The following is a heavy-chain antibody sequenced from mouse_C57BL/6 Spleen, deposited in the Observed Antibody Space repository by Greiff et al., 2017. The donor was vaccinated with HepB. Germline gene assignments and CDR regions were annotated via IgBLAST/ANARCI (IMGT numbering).Heavy chain of an antibody. J-gene: IGHJ3*01. Sequence: VQLQQSGAELAKPGASVKLSCKASGYTFTSYWMHWVNQRPGQGLEWIGYINPSSGYTKYNQKFKDKARLTADKSSSTAYMQLSSLTYEDSAVYYCARSDDYDYDGAWFAYWGQGTLVTVSA. CDR2: INPSSGYT. D-gene: IGHD2-4*01. CDR1: GYTFTSYW. CDR3: ARSDDYDYDGAWFAY. V-gene: IGHV1-7*01.